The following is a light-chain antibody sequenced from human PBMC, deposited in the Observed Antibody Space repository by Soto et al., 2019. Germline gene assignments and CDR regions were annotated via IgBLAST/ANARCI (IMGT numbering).Light chain of an antibody. V-gene: IGKV3-20*01. Sequence: EIVLTQSPATLSLSPGERATLSCRASQSVSSNYLAWYQQKPGQAPRLLIYDASSSATGSPDRFSGSGSATDFTLTISRLEPEDFSVYYCQQYRSSPPYSFGQGTKLEIK. J-gene: IGKJ2*03. CDR1: QSVSSNY. CDR3: QQYRSSPPYS. CDR2: DAS.